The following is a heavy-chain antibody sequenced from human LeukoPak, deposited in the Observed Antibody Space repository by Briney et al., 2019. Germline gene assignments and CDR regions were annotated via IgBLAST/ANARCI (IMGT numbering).Heavy chain of an antibody. Sequence: PSETLSLTCTVSGGSISSSSYYWGWIRQPPGKGLEWIGSIYYSGSTYYNPSLKSRVTISVDTSKNQFSLKMSSMTAADTAVYYCANILVGSYYMDVWGKGTTVTVSS. CDR3: ANILVGSYYMDV. CDR2: IYYSGST. V-gene: IGHV4-39*07. D-gene: IGHD2-15*01. CDR1: GGSISSSSYY. J-gene: IGHJ6*03.